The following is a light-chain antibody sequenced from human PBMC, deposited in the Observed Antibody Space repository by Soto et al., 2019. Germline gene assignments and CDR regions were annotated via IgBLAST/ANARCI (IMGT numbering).Light chain of an antibody. J-gene: IGKJ1*01. CDR3: QQYGSSPT. CDR1: QSVSSN. V-gene: IGKV3-20*01. Sequence: EFVLTQSPGTLSLSPGERATLSCRASQSVSSNLAWYQQKPGQAPRLLIYGASNRATGIPDRFSGSGSGTDFTLTISRLEPEDFAVYYCQQYGSSPTFGQGTKVDI. CDR2: GAS.